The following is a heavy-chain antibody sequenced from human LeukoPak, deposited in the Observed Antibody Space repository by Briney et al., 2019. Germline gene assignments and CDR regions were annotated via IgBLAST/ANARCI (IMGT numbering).Heavy chain of an antibody. Sequence: AGSLRLSCVVSGFTFSSYDMSWVRQAPGKGLEWVSLISANGGNTDYADSVKGRFTISRDNPKNMLYLQMNSLRAEDTAVYYCAKDVAARPVAYYYYMDVWGKGTTVTVSS. V-gene: IGHV3-23*01. J-gene: IGHJ6*03. CDR2: ISANGGNT. CDR1: GFTFSSYD. CDR3: AKDVAARPVAYYYYMDV. D-gene: IGHD6-6*01.